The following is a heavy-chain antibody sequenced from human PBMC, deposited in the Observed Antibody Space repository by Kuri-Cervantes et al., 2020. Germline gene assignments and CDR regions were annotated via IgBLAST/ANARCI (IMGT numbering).Heavy chain of an antibody. J-gene: IGHJ4*02. CDR1: GFNFSNYV. CDR2: ISGSGVVT. Sequence: GESLKISCAASGFNFSNYVMTWVRQPPGKGLEWVSVISGSGVVTYYADSVKGQFTISRDNSKNTLYLQMNSLRAEDTAVYYCAKDLRAVVVVPAAIGYWGQGTLVTVSS. D-gene: IGHD2-2*01. CDR3: AKDLRAVVVVPAAIGY. V-gene: IGHV3-23*01.